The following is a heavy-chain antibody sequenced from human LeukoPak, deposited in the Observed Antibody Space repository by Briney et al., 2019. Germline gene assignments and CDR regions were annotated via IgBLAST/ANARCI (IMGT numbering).Heavy chain of an antibody. CDR2: IFYSGST. J-gene: IGHJ3*02. CDR3: ARVDYYDSSGYFEHAFDI. V-gene: IGHV4-39*07. Sequence: PSETLSLTCSVSGGSIRTSTHYWGWIRQSPRKGLEWIGSIFYSGSTNYNPSLKSRVTISVDTSKNQFSLKLSSVTAADTAVYYCARVDYYDSSGYFEHAFDIWGQGTMVTVSS. CDR1: GGSIRTSTHY. D-gene: IGHD3-22*01.